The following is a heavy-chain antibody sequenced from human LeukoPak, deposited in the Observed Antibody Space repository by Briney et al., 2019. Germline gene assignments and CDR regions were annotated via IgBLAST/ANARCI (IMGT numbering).Heavy chain of an antibody. Sequence: PSETLSLTCTVSGGSISSGSYYWRWIRQPAGKGLEWIGRIYTSGSTNYNPSLKSRVTISVDTSKNQFSLKLSSVTAADTAVYYCARASGLRFLEPGEFDPWGQGTLVTVSS. J-gene: IGHJ5*02. CDR3: ARASGLRFLEPGEFDP. D-gene: IGHD3-3*01. V-gene: IGHV4-61*02. CDR2: IYTSGST. CDR1: GGSISSGSYY.